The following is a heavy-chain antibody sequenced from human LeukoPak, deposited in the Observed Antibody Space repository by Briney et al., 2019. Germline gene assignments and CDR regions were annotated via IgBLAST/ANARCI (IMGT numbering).Heavy chain of an antibody. J-gene: IGHJ4*02. V-gene: IGHV3-30-3*01. CDR2: ISYDGSNK. CDR3: ARAPRTAANFDY. Sequence: PGGSLRLSCAASGFIFSSYAMHWVRQAPGKRLEWVAVISYDGSNKYYADSVKGRFTISRDNSKNTLYLQMNSLRAEDTAVYYCARAPRTAANFDYWGQGSLVTVSS. CDR1: GFIFSSYA. D-gene: IGHD6-13*01.